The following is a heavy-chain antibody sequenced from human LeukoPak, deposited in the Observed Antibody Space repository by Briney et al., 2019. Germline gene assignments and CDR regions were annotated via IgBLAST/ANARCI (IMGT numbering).Heavy chain of an antibody. CDR3: ARAATVTSFHRWFDP. Sequence: PGGSLRLSCAASGFTFSSYAMSWVRQAPGKGLEWVSAISGSGGSTYYADSVKGRFTISRDNSKNTLYLQMNSLRAEDTAVYYCARAATVTSFHRWFDPWGQGTLVTVSS. V-gene: IGHV3-23*01. CDR2: ISGSGGST. J-gene: IGHJ5*02. D-gene: IGHD4-17*01. CDR1: GFTFSSYA.